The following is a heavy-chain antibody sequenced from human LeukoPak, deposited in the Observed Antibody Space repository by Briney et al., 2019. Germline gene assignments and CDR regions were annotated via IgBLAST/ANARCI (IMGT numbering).Heavy chain of an antibody. CDR1: GFIFSSCA. V-gene: IGHV3-23*01. CDR3: AKGDYGDNYYIDV. CDR2: ISGSGGST. J-gene: IGHJ6*03. D-gene: IGHD4-17*01. Sequence: GESLKISCAASGFIFSSCAMTWVLQAPGKGLEWVAHISGSGGSTSYADSVKGRFTIPRDNSKSTLYLQMNSLRVEDTAVYYCAKGDYGDNYYIDVWGKGTTVTVSS.